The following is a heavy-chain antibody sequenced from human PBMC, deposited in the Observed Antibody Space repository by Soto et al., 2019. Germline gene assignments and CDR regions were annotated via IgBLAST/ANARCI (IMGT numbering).Heavy chain of an antibody. CDR2: IIPIFGTA. CDR1: GGTFSSYA. CDR3: ARVSVEYGSGSYYNVYYYYYGMDV. V-gene: IGHV1-69*13. D-gene: IGHD3-10*01. Sequence: SVKVSCKASGGTFSSYAISWVRQAPGQGLEWMGGIIPIFGTANYAQKFQGRVTITADESTSTAYMELSSLRSEDTAVYYCARVSVEYGSGSYYNVYYYYYGMDVWGKGTTVTVSS. J-gene: IGHJ6*04.